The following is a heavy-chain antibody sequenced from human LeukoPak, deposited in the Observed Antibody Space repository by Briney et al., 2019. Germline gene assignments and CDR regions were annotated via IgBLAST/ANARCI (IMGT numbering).Heavy chain of an antibody. J-gene: IGHJ6*03. CDR1: GGSISSYY. D-gene: IGHD1-26*01. CDR3: ARGEDYYYYYMDV. Sequence: SSETLSLTCTVSGGSISSYYWSWIRQPAGKRLEWIGRIYTSGSTNYNPSLKSRVTMSVDTSKNQFSLKLSSVTAAGTAVYYCARGEDYYYYYMDVWGKGTTVTVSS. CDR2: IYTSGST. V-gene: IGHV4-4*07.